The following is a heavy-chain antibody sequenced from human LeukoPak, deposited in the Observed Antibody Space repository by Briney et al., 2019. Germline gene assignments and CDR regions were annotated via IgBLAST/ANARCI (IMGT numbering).Heavy chain of an antibody. Sequence: GGSLRLSCAASGLTFSSYWMTWVRQGPGKGLEWVATISPDGNRENYVDSVKGRFSNSRDNAKNSLFLQMRSLRAEDTAMYYCASTFPYCSSGTCALGGQGTLVTVSS. V-gene: IGHV3-7*01. CDR3: ASTFPYCSSGTCAL. CDR1: GLTFSSYW. J-gene: IGHJ4*02. D-gene: IGHD2-15*01. CDR2: ISPDGNRE.